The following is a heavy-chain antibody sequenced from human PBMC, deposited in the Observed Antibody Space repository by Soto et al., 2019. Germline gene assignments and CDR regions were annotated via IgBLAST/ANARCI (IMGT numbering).Heavy chain of an antibody. D-gene: IGHD6-19*01. CDR2: ISSSSSYI. V-gene: IGHV3-21*01. J-gene: IGHJ4*02. Sequence: GALRLFWSASGFTFGCDSMNWVRQAPGKWLEWVSSISSSSSYIYYADSVKGRFTISRDNAKNSLYLQMNSLRAEDTAVYYCARAIGRRIAVAGTAIDYWGQGTLVTVSS. CDR3: ARAIGRRIAVAGTAIDY. CDR1: GFTFGCDS.